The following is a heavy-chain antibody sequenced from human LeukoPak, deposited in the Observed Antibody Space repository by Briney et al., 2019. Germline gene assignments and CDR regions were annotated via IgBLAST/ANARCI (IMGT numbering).Heavy chain of an antibody. CDR2: IKSKTDGGTT. J-gene: IGHJ6*03. V-gene: IGHV3-15*01. Sequence: GGSLRLSCAASGFTFSNAWMSWVRQAPGKGLERVGRIKSKTDGGTTDYAAPVKGRFTISRDDSKNTLYLQMNSLKTEDTAVYYCTTDVRIVATITGYYYYYMDVWGKGTTVTVSS. CDR3: TTDVRIVATITGYYYYYMDV. D-gene: IGHD5-12*01. CDR1: GFTFSNAW.